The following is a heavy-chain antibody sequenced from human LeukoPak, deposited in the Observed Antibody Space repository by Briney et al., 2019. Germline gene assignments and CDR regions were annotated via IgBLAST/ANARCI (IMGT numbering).Heavy chain of an antibody. D-gene: IGHD3-16*01. Sequence: GGSLRLSCAGSGFVFSSFWMHWVRQAPGEGLEWVADIKEDGSEKYYMDSVKGRFTISRDNAKNSLYLQMNSLKAEDTAVYYCAKDNGGGGFDYCGQGTLVTVSS. CDR3: AKDNGGGGFDY. CDR2: IKEDGSEK. V-gene: IGHV3-7*03. J-gene: IGHJ4*02. CDR1: GFVFSSFW.